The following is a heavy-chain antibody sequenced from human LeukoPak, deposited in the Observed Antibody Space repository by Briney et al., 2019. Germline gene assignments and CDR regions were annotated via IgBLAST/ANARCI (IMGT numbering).Heavy chain of an antibody. CDR1: GYTFTSYD. CDR3: ARGPITISPFLYYFDY. V-gene: IGHV1-2*02. Sequence: ASVKVSCKASGYTFTSYDINWVRQATGQGLEWMGWINPNSGGTNYAQKFQGRVTMTRDTSISTAYMELSRLRSDDTAVYYCARGPITISPFLYYFDYWGQGTLVTVSS. CDR2: INPNSGGT. J-gene: IGHJ4*02. D-gene: IGHD3-9*01.